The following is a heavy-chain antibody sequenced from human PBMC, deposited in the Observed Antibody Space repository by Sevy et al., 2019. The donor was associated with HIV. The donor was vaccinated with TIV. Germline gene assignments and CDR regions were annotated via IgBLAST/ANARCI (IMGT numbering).Heavy chain of an antibody. D-gene: IGHD3-22*01. Sequence: GGSLRLSCTVTGFTFSGFSFSHYSMNWVRQAPGRGLEWASSISYNSNFILYADPVKGRFTISRDDAKNSLFLLMDRLRADDTAMYYCALTNSADYYDSGAFHLWGRGTMVTVSS. V-gene: IGHV3-21*06. J-gene: IGHJ3*01. CDR2: ISYNSNFI. CDR3: ALTNSADYYDSGAFHL. CDR1: GFSFSHYS.